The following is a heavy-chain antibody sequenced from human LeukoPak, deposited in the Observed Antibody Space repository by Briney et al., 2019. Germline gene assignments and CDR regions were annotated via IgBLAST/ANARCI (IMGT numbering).Heavy chain of an antibody. CDR1: GYTFTSYG. V-gene: IGHV1-18*01. J-gene: IGHJ4*02. D-gene: IGHD3-22*01. CDR3: ARDSRYGPFDY. CDR2: ISGYNGNT. Sequence: GASVKVSCKASGYTFTSYGISWVRQAPGQGLEWMGWISGYNGNTKNAQKLQGRVTMTTDTSTSTAYMELRSLRSDDTAVYYCARDSRYGPFDYWGQGTLVTVSS.